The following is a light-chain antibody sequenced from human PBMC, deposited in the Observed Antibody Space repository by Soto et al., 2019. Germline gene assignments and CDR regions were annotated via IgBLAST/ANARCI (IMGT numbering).Light chain of an antibody. V-gene: IGKV1-5*01. Sequence: DIQMTQSPSALSASVGDRVTITCRASQSISSWLAWYQQKPGKAPRLLIYDASYFERGVPSRFIGSGSGTEFTLTIIDLQPDDLATCYCQLYNNFATFGPGTKVEI. CDR2: DAS. J-gene: IGKJ1*01. CDR3: QLYNNFAT. CDR1: QSISSW.